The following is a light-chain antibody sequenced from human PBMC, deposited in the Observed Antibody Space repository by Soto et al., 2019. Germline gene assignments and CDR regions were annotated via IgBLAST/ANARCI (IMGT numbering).Light chain of an antibody. CDR1: QSVSSN. CDR3: QQYNNWPLT. J-gene: IGKJ3*01. V-gene: IGKV3-15*01. CDR2: GAS. Sequence: IGMTDSPATLSVSPWERATLSCRASQSVSSNLAWYQQKPGQAPRLLIYGASTRATGIPARFSGSGSGTEFTLTISSLQSEDFAVYYCQQYNNWPLTFGPATKVDIK.